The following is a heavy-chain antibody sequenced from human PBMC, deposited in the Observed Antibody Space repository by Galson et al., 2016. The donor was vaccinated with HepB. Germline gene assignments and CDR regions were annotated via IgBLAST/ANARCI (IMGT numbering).Heavy chain of an antibody. CDR2: IFYSGST. CDR3: ARSSGWSPYYFDY. CDR1: GGSISSSSYY. J-gene: IGHJ4*02. D-gene: IGHD6-19*01. V-gene: IGHV4-39*01. Sequence: SETLSLTCTVSGGSISSSSYYWDWIRQPPGKGLEWVGSIFYSGSTYYNPSLKSRVTISVDTSKNKFSLKLISVIAADTAVYYCARSSGWSPYYFDYWGQGTLVTVSS.